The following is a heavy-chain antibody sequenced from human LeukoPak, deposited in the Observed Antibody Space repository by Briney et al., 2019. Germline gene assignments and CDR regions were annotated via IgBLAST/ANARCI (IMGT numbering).Heavy chain of an antibody. D-gene: IGHD6-13*01. CDR1: GGSISSSSYY. J-gene: IGHJ4*02. CDR2: IYHSGST. Sequence: SETLSLTCTVSGGSISSSSYYWGWIRQPPGKGLEWIGSIYHSGSTYYNPSLKSRVTISVDTSKNQFSLKLSSVTAADTAVYYCAPSAPGYSSSWEAVFDYWGQGTLVTVSS. CDR3: APSAPGYSSSWEAVFDY. V-gene: IGHV4-39*01.